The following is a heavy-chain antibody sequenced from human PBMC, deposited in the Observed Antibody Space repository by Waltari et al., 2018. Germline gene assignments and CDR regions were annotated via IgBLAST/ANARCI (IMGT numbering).Heavy chain of an antibody. CDR3: ARHEGGGLNAL. V-gene: IGHV4-59*08. J-gene: IGHJ4*02. Sequence: QVQLQESGPGLVKPSETLSLTCTVSGGSITSYYWSWFRQPPGKGLEWIGYIYYTGNTNYSPAVKSRVTRSVDTSKDQFSLKVTSVTAADTAMYYCARHEGGGLNALWGQGTLVTVSS. CDR1: GGSITSYY. D-gene: IGHD3-16*01. CDR2: IYYTGNT.